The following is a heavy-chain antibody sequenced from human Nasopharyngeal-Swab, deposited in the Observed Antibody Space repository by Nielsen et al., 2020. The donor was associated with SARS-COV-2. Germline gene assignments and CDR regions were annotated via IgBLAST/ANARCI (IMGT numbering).Heavy chain of an antibody. V-gene: IGHV3-30*02. J-gene: IGHJ4*02. CDR1: GFTFSSYG. Sequence: GGSLRLSCAASGFTFSSYGMHWVRQAPGKGLEWVAFIRYDGSNKYYADSVKGRFTISRDNSKNTLYLQMNSLRAEDTAVYYCARVHSGSYWDYFDYWGQGTLVTVSS. CDR3: ARVHSGSYWDYFDY. D-gene: IGHD1-26*01. CDR2: IRYDGSNK.